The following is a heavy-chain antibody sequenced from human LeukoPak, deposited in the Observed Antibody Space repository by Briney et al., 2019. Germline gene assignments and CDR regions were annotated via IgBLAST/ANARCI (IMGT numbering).Heavy chain of an antibody. Sequence: PGGSPRLSCAASGFTFSDYWMHWVRQAPGKGLVWVSRIRFDGGDTQYADSVKGRFIVSRDNAKNTVFLQMNNLRAEDTAVYYCARDVVSGSGSYDYWGQGALVTVSS. CDR2: IRFDGGDT. J-gene: IGHJ4*02. V-gene: IGHV3-74*03. D-gene: IGHD3-10*01. CDR1: GFTFSDYW. CDR3: ARDVVSGSGSYDY.